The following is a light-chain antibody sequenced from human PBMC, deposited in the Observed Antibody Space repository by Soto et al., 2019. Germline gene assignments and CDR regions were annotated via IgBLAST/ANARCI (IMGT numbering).Light chain of an antibody. V-gene: IGKV1-5*03. J-gene: IGKJ1*01. CDR2: MTS. CDR3: QQYYNFPRT. Sequence: DIQMTQSPSALSASVGDRVTITCRASQSVSPWLAWYQHKPGKAPKLLISMTSNLESGVPSQFSGSGSGTEFTLTISSLQPDDFAIYYCQQYYNFPRTFGQGTKVDIK. CDR1: QSVSPW.